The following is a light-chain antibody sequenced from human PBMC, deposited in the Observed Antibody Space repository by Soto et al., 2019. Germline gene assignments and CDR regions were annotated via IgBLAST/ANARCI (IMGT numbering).Light chain of an antibody. CDR2: NNN. V-gene: IGLV1-44*01. Sequence: QAVLTQPPSASGTPGQRLTISCSGGSSNIGRNSVSWYQQVPGTAPKLIIFNNNERPSGIPGRFSGSKSGASASLAIVGLQSEDEADYFCASWDDNLNGPLLFGGGTKVTVL. J-gene: IGLJ2*01. CDR1: SSNIGRNS. CDR3: ASWDDNLNGPLL.